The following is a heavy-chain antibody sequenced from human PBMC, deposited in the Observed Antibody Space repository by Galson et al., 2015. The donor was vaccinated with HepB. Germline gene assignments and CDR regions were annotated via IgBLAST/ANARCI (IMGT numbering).Heavy chain of an antibody. D-gene: IGHD1-26*01. CDR2: FEPADGET. CDR3: ATGMGSYYFDF. V-gene: IGHV1-24*01. Sequence: SVKVSCKVSGYFLSKLSMHWVRQVPGRGLEWIGGFEPADGETIYPQKFQGRVTMTEDISTDTAYMELSSLRSEDTAVYYCATGMGSYYFDFWGQGTLVTVSS. J-gene: IGHJ4*02. CDR1: GYFLSKLS.